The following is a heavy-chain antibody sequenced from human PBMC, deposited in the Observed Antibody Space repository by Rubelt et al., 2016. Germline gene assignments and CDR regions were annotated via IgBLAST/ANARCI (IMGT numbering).Heavy chain of an antibody. CDR1: SVSNVW. V-gene: IGHV3-15*07. CDR2: IKSKDVGGTT. J-gene: IGHJ5*02. CDR3: TTDYGGYLLGS. D-gene: IGHD4-23*01. Sequence: SVSNVWMNWVRQAPGKGLEWVGRIKSKDVGGTTDYAAPVKGRFTVSRDDSKNTLYLQMNSLKTEDTAVYYCTTDYGGYLLGSWGQGTLVTVSS.